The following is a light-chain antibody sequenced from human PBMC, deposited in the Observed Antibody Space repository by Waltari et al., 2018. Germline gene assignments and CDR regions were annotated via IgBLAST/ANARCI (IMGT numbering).Light chain of an antibody. CDR1: SSDVGGYNY. Sequence: QSALTQPASVSGSPGQSITISCTGTSSDVGGYNYVSWYQQHPCKAPKLMIYEVSNRPSGVSNRFSGSKSDNTASLTISGLQAEDEADYYCSSYTSSSTLDVVFGGGTKLTVL. V-gene: IGLV2-14*01. J-gene: IGLJ2*01. CDR2: EVS. CDR3: SSYTSSSTLDVV.